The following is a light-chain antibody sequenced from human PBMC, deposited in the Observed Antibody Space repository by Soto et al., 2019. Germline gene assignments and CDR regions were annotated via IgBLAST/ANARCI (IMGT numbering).Light chain of an antibody. Sequence: QSVLTQPPSVSGAPGQRVTISCTGSSSNIGAGSEVHWYQHLPGTAPKVLIYGNTKRPSGVPDRFSGSKSGTSASLAIAGLQAGDEADYYCQSYDSSLTGSVFGGGTKLTVL. J-gene: IGLJ3*02. V-gene: IGLV1-40*01. CDR3: QSYDSSLTGSV. CDR2: GNT. CDR1: SSNIGAGSE.